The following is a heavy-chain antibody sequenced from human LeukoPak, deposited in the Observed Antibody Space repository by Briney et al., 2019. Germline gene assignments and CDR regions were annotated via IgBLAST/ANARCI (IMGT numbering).Heavy chain of an antibody. J-gene: IGHJ4*02. CDR3: AREKDYDILTGIDY. CDR1: GFTLSGYY. V-gene: IGHV3-11*05. CDR2: ISNSSSYT. Sequence: GESLKISCVGSGFTLSGYYMSWIRQAPGKGLEWVSYISNSSSYTNYADSVKGRFTISRDNAKNSLYLQMNSLRAEDTAVYYCAREKDYDILTGIDYWGQGTLVTVSS. D-gene: IGHD3-9*01.